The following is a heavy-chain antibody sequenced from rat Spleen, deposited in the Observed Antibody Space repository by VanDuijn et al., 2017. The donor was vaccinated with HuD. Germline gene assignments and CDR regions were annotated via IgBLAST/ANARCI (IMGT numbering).Heavy chain of an antibody. J-gene: IGHJ3*01. Sequence: EVQLVESGGGLVQPGRSLKLSCAASGFTFSDYAMAWVRQAPKKGLEWVATIIYGGRSTYYRDSVKGRFTISRDNAKSTLYLQMDSLRSEDTATYYCARQGEYYYDGYYGDWFAYWGQGTLVTVSS. CDR1: GFTFSDYA. CDR2: IIYGGRST. D-gene: IGHD1-12*03. CDR3: ARQGEYYYDGYYGDWFAY. V-gene: IGHV5-17*01.